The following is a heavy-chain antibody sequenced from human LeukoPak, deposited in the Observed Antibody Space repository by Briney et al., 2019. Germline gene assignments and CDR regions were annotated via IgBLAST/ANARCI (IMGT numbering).Heavy chain of an antibody. D-gene: IGHD6-19*01. Sequence: GGSLRLSCAASGFTFSSYAMSWVRQAPGKGLEWVSAISGSGGSTYYADSVKGRFTISRDNSKNTLYLQMNSLRAEDTAVYYCARARIAVAGTAFQYYFDYWGQGTLVTVSS. CDR1: GFTFSSYA. CDR2: ISGSGGST. V-gene: IGHV3-23*01. CDR3: ARARIAVAGTAFQYYFDY. J-gene: IGHJ4*02.